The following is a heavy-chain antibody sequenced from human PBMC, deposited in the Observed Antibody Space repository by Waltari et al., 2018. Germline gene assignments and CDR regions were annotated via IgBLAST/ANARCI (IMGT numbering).Heavy chain of an antibody. Sequence: EVHLVESGGGLVQPGGSLRLSCAASGFPFSIYWMHWVRQVPGVGLAGDSHINTDGSIRRYADSVKGRFTMSKDFSKNTLFLQMNSVRVDDTADYYCAKSSGSYYEVFDRWGRGTLVTVSS. J-gene: IGHJ4*02. CDR3: AKSSGSYYEVFDR. CDR1: GFPFSIYW. CDR2: INTDGSIR. V-gene: IGHV3-74*01. D-gene: IGHD1-26*01.